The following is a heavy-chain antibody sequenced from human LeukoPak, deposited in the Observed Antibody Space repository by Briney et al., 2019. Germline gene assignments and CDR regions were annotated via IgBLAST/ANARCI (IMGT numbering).Heavy chain of an antibody. CDR1: GGSISSYY. V-gene: IGHV4-59*01. D-gene: IGHD6-19*01. CDR2: VFYSGST. CDR3: ARVSGWKFDP. J-gene: IGHJ5*02. Sequence: SETLPLTCTVSGGSISSYYWSWIRQPPGKGLEWIGYVFYSGSTNYNPSLQSRVTISVDTSKNQFSLKLSSVTAADTAVYYCARVSGWKFDPWGQGTLVTVSS.